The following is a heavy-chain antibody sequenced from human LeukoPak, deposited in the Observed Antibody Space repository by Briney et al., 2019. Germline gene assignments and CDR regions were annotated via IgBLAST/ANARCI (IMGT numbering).Heavy chain of an antibody. CDR3: ASTYYYDSSGPMRYYYMDV. CDR1: GYTFTGYY. D-gene: IGHD3-22*01. CDR2: INPNSGGT. V-gene: IGHV1-2*06. J-gene: IGHJ6*03. Sequence: ASVKVSCKASGYTFTGYYMHWVRQAPGQGLEWMGRINPNSGGTNYAQKFQGRVTMTRDTSISTAYMDLSRLRSDDTAVYYCASTYYYDSSGPMRYYYMDVWGKGTTVTVSS.